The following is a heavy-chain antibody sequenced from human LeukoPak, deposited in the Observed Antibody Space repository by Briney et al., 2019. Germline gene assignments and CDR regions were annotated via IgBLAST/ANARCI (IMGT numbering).Heavy chain of an antibody. CDR3: ARDIIYYGSGSYVDV. CDR1: GFTFSSYA. J-gene: IGHJ6*04. D-gene: IGHD3-10*01. V-gene: IGHV3-30*04. CDR2: ISYDGSNK. Sequence: GSLRLSCAASGFTFSSYAMHWVRQAPGKGLEWVAVISYDGSNKYYADSVKGRFTISRDNSKNTLYLQMNSLRAEDTAVYYCARDIIYYGSGSYVDVWGKGTTVTVSS.